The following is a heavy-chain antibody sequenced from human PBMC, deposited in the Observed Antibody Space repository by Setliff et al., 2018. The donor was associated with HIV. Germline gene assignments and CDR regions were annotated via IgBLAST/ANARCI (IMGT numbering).Heavy chain of an antibody. D-gene: IGHD2-21*02. V-gene: IGHV4-39*01. J-gene: IGHJ3*02. Sequence: KPSETLSLTCTVSGGSTSTSGYYWGWIRQPPGKGRKWIGSIYSSGSTYYNPSLKSRVTISVDTSKNQFSLKVTSVTAADTAMYYCARVAHFYYAFDIWGKGTMVTVSS. CDR3: ARVAHFYYAFDI. CDR1: GGSTSTSGYY. CDR2: IYSSGST.